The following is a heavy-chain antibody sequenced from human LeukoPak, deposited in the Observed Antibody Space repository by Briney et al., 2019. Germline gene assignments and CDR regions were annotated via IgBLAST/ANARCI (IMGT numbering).Heavy chain of an antibody. CDR1: GFSFNYFI. V-gene: IGHV3-48*01. D-gene: IGHD5-18*01. CDR2: ISSTGGTI. CDR3: ARVGYEYGPPSH. Sequence: GGSLRLSCAASGFSFNYFIMNWVRQAPGKGLEWVSYISSTGGTIDYADSVKGRFTISRDNAKNSLYLQMNSLRAEDTAIYYCARVGYEYGPPSHWGQGTLVTVSS. J-gene: IGHJ4*02.